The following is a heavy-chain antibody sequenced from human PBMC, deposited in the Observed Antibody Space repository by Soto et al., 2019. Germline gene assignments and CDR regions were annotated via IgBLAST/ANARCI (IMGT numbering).Heavy chain of an antibody. Sequence: SVKVSCKASGGTFSSYAISWVRQAPGQGLEWMGGIIPIFGTANYAQKFQGRVTITADKSTSTAYMELSSLRSEDTAVYYCARNPNPFGVAYYRFDPWGQGTLVTVSS. CDR2: IIPIFGTA. CDR3: ARNPNPFGVAYYRFDP. D-gene: IGHD3-3*01. J-gene: IGHJ5*02. V-gene: IGHV1-69*06. CDR1: GGTFSSYA.